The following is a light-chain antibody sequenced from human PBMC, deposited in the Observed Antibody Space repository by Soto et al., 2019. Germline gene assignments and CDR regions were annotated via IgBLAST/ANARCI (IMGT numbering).Light chain of an antibody. CDR3: QQYGVSPRT. CDR1: QSFTNSY. J-gene: IGKJ1*01. V-gene: IGKV3-20*01. CDR2: GAS. Sequence: EVVLTQSPGTLSLSPGERATLSCRASQSFTNSYLAWYQQKPGQAPRLLIYGASSRATGISDRFSGSESGTDFTLTISRLEPEDFAVYYCQQYGVSPRTFGQGTKV.